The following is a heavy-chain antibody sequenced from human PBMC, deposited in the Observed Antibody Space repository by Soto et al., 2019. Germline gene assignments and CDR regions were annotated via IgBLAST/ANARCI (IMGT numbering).Heavy chain of an antibody. CDR2: LNLSGGGT. J-gene: IGHJ6*02. CDR3: ARAPGASGLDV. Sequence: ASVKVSCKASGYTFTSYYMRWVRQAPGQGLEWMGILNLSGGGTSYPQKFQGRVTMTRDTSTSTVYMELSSLRSEDTAIYYCARAPGASGLDVWGQGTTVTVSS. CDR1: GYTFTSYY. V-gene: IGHV1-46*01.